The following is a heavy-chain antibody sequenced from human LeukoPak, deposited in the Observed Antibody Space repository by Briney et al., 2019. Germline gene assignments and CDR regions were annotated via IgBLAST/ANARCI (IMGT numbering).Heavy chain of an antibody. CDR3: ARRSPPWFFDY. D-gene: IGHD3-10*01. V-gene: IGHV3-21*01. J-gene: IGHJ4*02. CDR2: ISSSSSYI. Sequence: PGGSLRLSCAASGFTFSSYSMNWIRQAPGKGLEWVSSISSSSSYIYFADSVKGRFTISRDNAKNSLYLQMNSLRAEDTAVYYCARRSPPWFFDYWGQGTLVTVSS. CDR1: GFTFSSYS.